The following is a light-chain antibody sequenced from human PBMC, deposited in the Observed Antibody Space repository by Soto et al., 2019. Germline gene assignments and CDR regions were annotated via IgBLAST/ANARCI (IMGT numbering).Light chain of an antibody. CDR2: WAS. Sequence: DIVMTQFQDSLAVSLGERATINCKSSQSVLSSSNTKNYLAWYQQKPGQPPKLLIYWASTRESGVPDRFSGSGSGTDFTLTISSLQAEDVAVYYCQQYYSTPRTFGQGTKVEIK. CDR1: QSVLSSSNTKNY. CDR3: QQYYSTPRT. J-gene: IGKJ1*01. V-gene: IGKV4-1*01.